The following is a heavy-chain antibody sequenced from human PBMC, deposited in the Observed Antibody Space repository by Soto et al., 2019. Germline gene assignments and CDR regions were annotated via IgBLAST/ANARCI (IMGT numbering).Heavy chain of an antibody. J-gene: IGHJ6*03. CDR1: GGTFSSYT. Sequence: QVQLVQSGAEVKKPGSSVKVSCKASGGTFSSYTITWVRQAPGQGLEWLGRIIPILGIANYAQKFQVRVTITADKSTNTAYMEQRSLRSEDTAVYYCARDRSLDPNYYYYMDVWGKGTTVTVSS. D-gene: IGHD6-19*01. V-gene: IGHV1-69*08. CDR3: ARDRSLDPNYYYYMDV. CDR2: IIPILGIA.